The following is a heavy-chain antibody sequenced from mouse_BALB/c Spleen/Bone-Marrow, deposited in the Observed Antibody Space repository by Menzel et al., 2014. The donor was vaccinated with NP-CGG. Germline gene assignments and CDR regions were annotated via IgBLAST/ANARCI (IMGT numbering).Heavy chain of an antibody. D-gene: IGHD2-1*01. CDR3: ARQGYYGKGDY. V-gene: IGHV4-1*02. CDR2: INPDSSTI. J-gene: IGHJ2*01. CDR1: GFDFSRYW. Sequence: EVQLQESGGGLVQPGGSLKLSCAASGFDFSRYWMSWVRQAPGKGLEWIGEINPDSSTINYTPSLKDKFIISRDNAKNALYLQMSKVRSEDTALYYCARQGYYGKGDYWGQGTTLTASS.